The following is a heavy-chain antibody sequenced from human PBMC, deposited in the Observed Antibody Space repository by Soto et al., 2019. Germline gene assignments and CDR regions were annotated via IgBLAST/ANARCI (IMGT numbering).Heavy chain of an antibody. J-gene: IGHJ3*01. CDR3: AREGPISGTNPFDV. CDR2: IWSDGTHE. Sequence: ESGGGVVQPGRSLRLSCAASGFTFTNHGMHWVRQAPGKGLEWVAGIWSDGTHEDYADSVKGRFTITRDNSKNTLSLQMASLRADDTAVYYCAREGPISGTNPFDVWGQGAMVTISS. CDR1: GFTFTNHG. D-gene: IGHD1-20*01. V-gene: IGHV3-33*01.